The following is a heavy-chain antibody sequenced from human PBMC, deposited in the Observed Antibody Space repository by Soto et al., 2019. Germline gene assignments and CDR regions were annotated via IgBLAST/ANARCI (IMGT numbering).Heavy chain of an antibody. CDR3: ARELGISTSSDGMDV. CDR1: GYTFTGYY. CDR2: INPNSGGT. D-gene: IGHD2-2*01. J-gene: IGHJ6*02. Sequence: ASVKVSCKASGYTFTGYYMHWVRQAPGQGLEWMGWINPNSGGTNYAQKFQGWVTMTRDTSISTAYMGLSRLRSDDTAVYYCARELGISTSSDGMDVWGQGTTVTVSS. V-gene: IGHV1-2*04.